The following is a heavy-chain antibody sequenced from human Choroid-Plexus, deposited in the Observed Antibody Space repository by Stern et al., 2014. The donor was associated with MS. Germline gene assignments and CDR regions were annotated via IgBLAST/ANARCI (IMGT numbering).Heavy chain of an antibody. D-gene: IGHD2/OR15-2a*01. V-gene: IGHV3-30*18. CDR2: VSYDGSYK. J-gene: IGHJ5*02. Sequence: VQLVESGGGVVQPGRPLRLSCVASGFTFGSCAMHWVRQAPGKGLEWVAGVSYDGSYKYYADSVKGRFPISRDNSQNTLYMQMSSLRPEDTAVYYCAKDRQYLTYFFDHWGQGSLVTVSS. CDR3: AKDRQYLTYFFDH. CDR1: GFTFGSCA.